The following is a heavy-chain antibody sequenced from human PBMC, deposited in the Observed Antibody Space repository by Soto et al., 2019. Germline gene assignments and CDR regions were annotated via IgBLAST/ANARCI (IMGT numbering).Heavy chain of an antibody. V-gene: IGHV1-2*02. CDR2: INPNSGGT. Sequence: APVKVSCKASTGNYLHWVRQAPGQGLEWMGWINPNSGGTNYAQKFQGRVTMTRDTSISTAYMGLSRLRSDDTAVYYCSLGADVYYYYGMDVWGQGTTVTVSS. CDR3: SLGADVYYYYGMDV. D-gene: IGHD1-26*01. J-gene: IGHJ6*02. CDR1: TGNY.